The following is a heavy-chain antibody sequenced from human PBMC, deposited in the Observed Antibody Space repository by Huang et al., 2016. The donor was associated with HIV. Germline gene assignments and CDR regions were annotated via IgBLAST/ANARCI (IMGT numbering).Heavy chain of an antibody. V-gene: IGHV1-2*02. D-gene: IGHD3-9*01. J-gene: IGHJ4*02. CDR1: GYTFTGFY. CDR2: INPNTVDP. Sequence: QVQLVQSGTEVKKSGASVKVSCKAFGYTFTGFYIHWVRQAPGQGLEWMGWINPNTVDPHYAQKLQGRATMTRDTSISTAYMEWSSLKSDDTAENSCARCCPPPRLNSGFALAYWGQGSLVTVSS. CDR3: ARCCPPPRLNSGFALAY.